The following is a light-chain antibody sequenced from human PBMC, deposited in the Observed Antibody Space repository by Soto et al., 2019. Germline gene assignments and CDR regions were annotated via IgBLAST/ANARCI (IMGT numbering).Light chain of an antibody. J-gene: IGKJ1*01. CDR3: QQYGSSPGT. CDR2: GAS. V-gene: IGKV3-20*01. CDR1: QSVSSN. Sequence: EILMTQSPATLSVSPGERATLSCRASQSVSSNLAWYKQKPGQAPRLLIFGASIRDTGIPDRFSGSGSGTDFTLTISRLESEDFAVYYCQQYGSSPGTFGQGTKVDIK.